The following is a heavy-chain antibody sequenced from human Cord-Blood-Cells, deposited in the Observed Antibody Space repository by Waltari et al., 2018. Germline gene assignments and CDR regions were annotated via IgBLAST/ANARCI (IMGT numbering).Heavy chain of an antibody. Sequence: QLQLQESGPGLAQPSETLSLTCTVSGGSISSSSYYWGWIRQPPGKGLEWIGSIYYSGSTYYNPSLKSRVTISVDTSKNQFSLKLSSVTAADTAVYYCARQLYSSSWYYYYYMDVWGKGTTVTVSS. D-gene: IGHD6-13*01. CDR1: GGSISSSSYY. J-gene: IGHJ6*03. CDR2: IYYSGST. CDR3: ARQLYSSSWYYYYYMDV. V-gene: IGHV4-39*01.